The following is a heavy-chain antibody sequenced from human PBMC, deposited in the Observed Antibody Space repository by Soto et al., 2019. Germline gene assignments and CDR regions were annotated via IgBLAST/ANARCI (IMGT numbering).Heavy chain of an antibody. CDR1: GFTFSSYA. CDR2: ISGSGGST. D-gene: IGHD3-10*01. CDR3: AKGRFGELFTFDY. Sequence: EVQLLESGGGLVQPGGSLRLSCAASGFTFSSYAMSWVRQAPGKGLEWVSAISGSGGSTYYADAVKGRFTISRDNSKKTLYLQMNSLRAEDTAVYYCAKGRFGELFTFDYWGQGTLVTVSS. J-gene: IGHJ4*02. V-gene: IGHV3-23*01.